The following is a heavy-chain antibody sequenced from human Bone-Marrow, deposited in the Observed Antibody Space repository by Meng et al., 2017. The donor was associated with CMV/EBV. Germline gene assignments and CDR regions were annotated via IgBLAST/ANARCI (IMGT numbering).Heavy chain of an antibody. Sequence: GGSLRLSCAASGFTFSSYGMHWVRQAPGKGLEWVAFIRYDGSNKYYADSVKGRFTISRDNSKNTLYLQMNSLRAEDTAVYYCAKDYQRSSPYGMDVWGQKTTVTVSS. CDR2: IRYDGSNK. D-gene: IGHD1-26*01. CDR1: GFTFSSYG. V-gene: IGHV3-30*02. CDR3: AKDYQRSSPYGMDV. J-gene: IGHJ6*02.